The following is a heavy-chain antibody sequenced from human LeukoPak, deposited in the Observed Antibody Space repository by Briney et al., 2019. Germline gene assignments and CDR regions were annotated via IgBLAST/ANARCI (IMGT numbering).Heavy chain of an antibody. CDR1: GFTFYSYG. J-gene: IGHJ6*03. Sequence: GSLRLSCAASGFTFYSYGMNWVRQPPGKGLDWIGSVFHSGHTYYNPSLKSRVTISVDRSKTQFSLMLGSVTAADTAMYYCARANYDFWSRLDPHYYYMDIWGTGTAVTVSS. CDR3: ARANYDFWSRLDPHYYYMDI. V-gene: IGHV4-38-2*01. CDR2: VFHSGHT. D-gene: IGHD3-3*01.